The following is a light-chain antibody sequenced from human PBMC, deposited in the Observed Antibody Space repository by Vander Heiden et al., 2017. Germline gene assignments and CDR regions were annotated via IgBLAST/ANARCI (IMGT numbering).Light chain of an antibody. J-gene: IGKJ1*01. Sequence: DIQMTQSPSSLSASVGDRVTITCQASQDISNYLNWYQQKPGKAPKLLIYDASNLETGVPSRFSGSGFRTDFTFTIISLQPEDLATYYCQQDHNLLWTFGQGTKVEIK. CDR3: QQDHNLLWT. CDR1: QDISNY. V-gene: IGKV1-33*01. CDR2: DAS.